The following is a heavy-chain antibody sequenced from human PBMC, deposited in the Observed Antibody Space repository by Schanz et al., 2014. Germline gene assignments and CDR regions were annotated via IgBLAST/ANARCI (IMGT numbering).Heavy chain of an antibody. Sequence: QVHLVQSGAEVKKPGSSVKVSCKASGGTFSSFGINWVRQAPGQGLEWMGWINPNSGTTNYAQKFQGWVTMTRDTSISTAYMELSRLKSDDTAVYYCARGPSQGYSYGHNIGAYYYGMDVWGQGTTVTVSS. CDR2: INPNSGTT. CDR3: ARGPSQGYSYGHNIGAYYYGMDV. V-gene: IGHV1-2*04. CDR1: GGTFSSFG. J-gene: IGHJ6*02. D-gene: IGHD5-18*01.